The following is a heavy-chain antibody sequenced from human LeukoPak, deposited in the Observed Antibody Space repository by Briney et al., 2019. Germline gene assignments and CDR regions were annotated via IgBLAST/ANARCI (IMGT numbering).Heavy chain of an antibody. CDR3: ARDVFGSGSEFGKDYFDY. V-gene: IGHV4-4*07. CDR1: GGSISSYY. J-gene: IGHJ4*02. CDR2: IYTSGST. D-gene: IGHD3-10*01. Sequence: PSETLSLTWTVSGGSISSYYWSWIRQPAGKGLEWIGRIYTSGSTNYNPSLKSRVTMSVDTSKNQFSLKLSSVTAADTAVYYCARDVFGSGSEFGKDYFDYWGQGTLVTVSS.